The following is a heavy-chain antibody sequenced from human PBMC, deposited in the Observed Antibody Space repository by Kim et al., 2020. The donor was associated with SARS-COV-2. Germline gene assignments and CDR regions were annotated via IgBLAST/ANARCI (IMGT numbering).Heavy chain of an antibody. D-gene: IGHD2-15*01. J-gene: IGHJ5*02. CDR1: GGTFSSYA. V-gene: IGHV1-69*13. CDR3: ASSAIVVVVAATQGWFDP. Sequence: SVKVSCKASGGTFSSYAISWVRQAPGQGLEWMGGIIPIFGTANYAQKFQGRVTITADESTSTAYMELSSLRSEDTAVYYCASSAIVVVVAATQGWFDPWGQGTLVTVSS. CDR2: IIPIFGTA.